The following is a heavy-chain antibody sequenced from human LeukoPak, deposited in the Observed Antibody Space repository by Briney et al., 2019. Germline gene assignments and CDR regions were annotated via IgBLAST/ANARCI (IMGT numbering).Heavy chain of an antibody. Sequence: PSETLSLTCTVSGGSISSSSYSWGWIRQPPGKRLEWIGSIYYSGSTYYNPSLKSRVTISVDTSKNQFSLKMSSVTGAETAVYYCASPYDFWSGYCVWGQGTLVTVSS. CDR2: IYYSGST. V-gene: IGHV4-39*01. D-gene: IGHD3-3*01. J-gene: IGHJ4*02. CDR3: ASPYDFWSGYCV. CDR1: GGSISSSSYS.